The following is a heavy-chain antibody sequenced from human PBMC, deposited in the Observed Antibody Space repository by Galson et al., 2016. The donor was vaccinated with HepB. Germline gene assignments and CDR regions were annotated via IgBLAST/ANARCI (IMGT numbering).Heavy chain of an antibody. CDR2: ISNSSRNI. D-gene: IGHD2-2*01. J-gene: IGHJ4*02. V-gene: IGHV3-21*01. CDR3: VYEGRYQLRPWYFDY. Sequence: SLRLSCAASGFSFSSYTINWVRQAPGKGLEWVSSISNSSRNIYYADSVQGRFTISRDNAKNSLYLQMHSLRAEDTAVYYCVYEGRYQLRPWYFDYWGQGTLVTVSS. CDR1: GFSFSSYT.